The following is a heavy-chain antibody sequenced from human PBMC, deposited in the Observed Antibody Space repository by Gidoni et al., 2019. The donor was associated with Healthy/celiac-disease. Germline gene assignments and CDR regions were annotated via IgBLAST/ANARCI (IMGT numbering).Heavy chain of an antibody. J-gene: IGHJ4*02. D-gene: IGHD3-3*01. Sequence: QVQLVQSGAEEKKPGASVKVSCKASGYTFTSYAMHWVRQAPGQRLEWMGWINAGTGNTKYSQKFQGRVTITRDTSASTAYMELSSLRSEDTAVYYCARGRITIFGVVITLGYWGQGTLVTVSS. CDR1: GYTFTSYA. V-gene: IGHV1-3*05. CDR2: INAGTGNT. CDR3: ARGRITIFGVVITLGY.